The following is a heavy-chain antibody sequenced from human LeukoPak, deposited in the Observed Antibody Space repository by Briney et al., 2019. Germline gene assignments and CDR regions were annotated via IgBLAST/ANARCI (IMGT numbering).Heavy chain of an antibody. V-gene: IGHV3-30*01. CDR2: ISYDGSNK. J-gene: IGHJ4*02. CDR3: AREDFWSGYERGYFDY. Sequence: QPGRSLRLSCAASGFTFSSYAMHWVRQAPGKGLEWVAVISYDGSNKYYADSVKGRFTISRDNSKNTLYLQMNCLRAEDTAVYYCAREDFWSGYERGYFDYWGQGTLVTVSS. D-gene: IGHD3-3*01. CDR1: GFTFSSYA.